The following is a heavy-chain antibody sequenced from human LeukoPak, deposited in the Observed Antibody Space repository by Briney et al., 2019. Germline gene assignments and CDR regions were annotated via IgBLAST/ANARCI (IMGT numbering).Heavy chain of an antibody. CDR3: ARDLRAGGTWSYGVYFDL. Sequence: GGSLRLSCAASGFTLSSYTMNWVRQAPGKGLEWVSSISSSSTYLDYADSLKGRFTISRDNAKNSVYLQLSSLTSEDTAVYFCARDLRAGGTWSYGVYFDLWGRGTLVTVSS. CDR2: ISSSSTYL. D-gene: IGHD4-17*01. J-gene: IGHJ2*01. V-gene: IGHV3-21*01. CDR1: GFTLSSYT.